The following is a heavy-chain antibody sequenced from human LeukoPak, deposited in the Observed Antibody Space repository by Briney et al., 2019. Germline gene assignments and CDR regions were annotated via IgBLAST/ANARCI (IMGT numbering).Heavy chain of an antibody. Sequence: GESLKISCKGSGYSFTSYWIGWVRQMPGKGLEWMGIVYPGDSDTRYSPSFQGQVTISADKSISTAYLQWSSLKASDTAMYYCARYGGYCSGGSCYLAFDIWGQGTMVTVSS. D-gene: IGHD2-15*01. CDR2: VYPGDSDT. CDR1: GYSFTSYW. J-gene: IGHJ3*02. CDR3: ARYGGYCSGGSCYLAFDI. V-gene: IGHV5-51*01.